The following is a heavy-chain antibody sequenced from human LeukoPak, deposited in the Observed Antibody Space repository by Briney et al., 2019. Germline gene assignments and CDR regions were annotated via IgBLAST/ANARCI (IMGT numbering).Heavy chain of an antibody. CDR1: GGSFSGYY. CDR3: ARMDSSGWYYFDY. V-gene: IGHV4-34*01. Sequence: PSETLSLTCAVHGGSFSGYYWSWIRQPPGKGLEWIGEINHSGSTNYNPSLKSRVTISVDTSKNQFSLKLSSVTAADTAVYYCARMDSSGWYYFDYWGQGTLVTVSS. J-gene: IGHJ4*02. CDR2: INHSGST. D-gene: IGHD6-19*01.